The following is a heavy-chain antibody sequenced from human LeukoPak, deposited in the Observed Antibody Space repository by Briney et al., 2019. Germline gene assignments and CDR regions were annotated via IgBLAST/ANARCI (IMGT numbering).Heavy chain of an antibody. CDR1: GFTFDDYA. CDR2: ISWNSGSI. V-gene: IGHV3-9*01. D-gene: IGHD1-1*01. Sequence: GGSLRLSCAASGFTFDDYAMHWVRQAPGKGLEWVSGISWNSGSIGYADSVKGRFTISRDNAENSLYLQMNSLRAEDTALYYCAKDPGYPSDYAFDIWGQGTMVTVSS. J-gene: IGHJ3*02. CDR3: AKDPGYPSDYAFDI.